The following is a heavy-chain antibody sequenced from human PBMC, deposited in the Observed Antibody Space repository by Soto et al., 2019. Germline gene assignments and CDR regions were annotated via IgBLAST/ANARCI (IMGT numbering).Heavy chain of an antibody. CDR2: ISSTTNYI. CDR1: GFTFSRYS. CDR3: ARESEDLTSNFDY. J-gene: IGHJ4*02. Sequence: PGGSLRLSCAAPGFTFSRYSMNWVRQAPGKGLEWVSSISSTTNYIYYADSMKGRFTVSRDNAKNSVYLDMNSLSAEDTAVYYCARESEDLTSNFDYWGQGTLVTFSS. V-gene: IGHV3-21*01.